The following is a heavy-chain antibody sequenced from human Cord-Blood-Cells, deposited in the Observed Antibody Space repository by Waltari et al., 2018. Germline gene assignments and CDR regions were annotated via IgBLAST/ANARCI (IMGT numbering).Heavy chain of an antibody. CDR3: ARSGYDILTGYYDAFDI. V-gene: IGHV4-61*09. CDR2: IYTSGST. CDR1: GGPISSGSYY. Sequence: QVQLQESGPGLVKPSQTLCLTCTVPGGPISSGSYYWGWIRQPAGKGLEWIGDIYTSGSTNYNPSLKSRVTISVDTSKNQFSLKLSSVTAADTAVYYCARSGYDILTGYYDAFDIWGQGTMVTVSS. J-gene: IGHJ3*02. D-gene: IGHD3-9*01.